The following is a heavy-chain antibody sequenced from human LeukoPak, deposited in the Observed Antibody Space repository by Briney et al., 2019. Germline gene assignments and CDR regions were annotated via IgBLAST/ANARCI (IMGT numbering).Heavy chain of an antibody. CDR2: IYYSGST. V-gene: IGHV4-31*03. CDR3: ASTGYSYAVNEIHAFDI. D-gene: IGHD5-18*01. Sequence: SETLSLTCIVSGGSISNDDYYWSWIRQHPGKGLEWIGYIYYSGSTYYNPSLKSRVTISVDTSQNQFSLKLSSVTAADTAVYYCASTGYSYAVNEIHAFDIWGQGTMVTVSS. J-gene: IGHJ3*02. CDR1: GGSISNDDYY.